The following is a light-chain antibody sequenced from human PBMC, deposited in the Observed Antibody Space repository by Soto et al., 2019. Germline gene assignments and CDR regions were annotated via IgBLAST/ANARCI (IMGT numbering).Light chain of an antibody. CDR3: ASWDESLRGVV. J-gene: IGLJ3*02. CDR1: SSNIGTNY. Sequence: QSVLTQSPSASGTPGQTVTISCSGSSSNIGTNYVFWYQHLPGTAPKLLLYKNDQRPSGVPDRFSGSKSGTSASLAISGLRSDDEAHYSCASWDESLRGVVFGGGTKLTVL. CDR2: KND. V-gene: IGLV1-47*01.